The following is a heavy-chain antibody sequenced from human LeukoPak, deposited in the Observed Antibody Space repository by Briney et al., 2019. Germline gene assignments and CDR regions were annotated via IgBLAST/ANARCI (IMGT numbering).Heavy chain of an antibody. J-gene: IGHJ4*02. D-gene: IGHD1-26*01. CDR1: GGSISSSSYY. CDR2: IYYSGST. V-gene: IGHV4-39*01. CDR3: AEFSGSYLFIDY. Sequence: SETLSFTCTVSGGSISSSSYYWGWIRQPPGKGLEWIGSIYYSGSTYYNPSLKSRVTISVDTSKNQFSLKLSSVTAADTAVYYCAEFSGSYLFIDYWGQGTLVTVSS.